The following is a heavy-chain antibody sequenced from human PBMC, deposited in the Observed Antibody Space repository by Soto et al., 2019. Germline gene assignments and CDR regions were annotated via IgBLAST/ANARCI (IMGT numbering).Heavy chain of an antibody. J-gene: IGHJ6*02. D-gene: IGHD3-3*01. CDR3: ARRRFLEWFANYYYGMDV. V-gene: IGHV4-31*03. Sequence: PSETLSLTCTVSGGSISSGGYYWSWIRQHPGKGLEWIGYIYYSGSTYYNPSLKSRVTISVDTSKNQFSLKLSSVTAADTAVYYCARRRFLEWFANYYYGMDVWGQGTTVTVSS. CDR2: IYYSGST. CDR1: GGSISSGGYY.